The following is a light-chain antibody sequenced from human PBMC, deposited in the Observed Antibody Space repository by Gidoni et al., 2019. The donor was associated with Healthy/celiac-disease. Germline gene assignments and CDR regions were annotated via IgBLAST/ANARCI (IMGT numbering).Light chain of an antibody. Sequence: QSALTQPASVSGSPGQSITISCTGTSSDVGGYNSVSWYQQHPGKAPKLMIYEVSNRPSGVSNRFSGSKSGNTASRTISGLQAEDEADYYCSSYTSSSTPYVFGTGTKVTVL. CDR1: SSDVGGYNS. CDR3: SSYTSSSTPYV. J-gene: IGLJ1*01. CDR2: EVS. V-gene: IGLV2-14*01.